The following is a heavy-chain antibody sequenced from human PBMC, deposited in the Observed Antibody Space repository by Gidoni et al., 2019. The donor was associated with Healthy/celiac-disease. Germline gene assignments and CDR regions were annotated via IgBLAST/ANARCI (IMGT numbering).Heavy chain of an antibody. Sequence: EVQLVESAGGLVKPGGSLRLSCAASGFTFSSYSMNWVRQAPGKGLEWVSSISSSSSYIYYADSVKGRFTISRDNAKNSLYLQMNSLRAEDTAVYYCARDRGSSWGYYYYGMDVWGQGTTVTVSS. J-gene: IGHJ6*02. CDR1: GFTFSSYS. CDR3: ARDRGSSWGYYYYGMDV. D-gene: IGHD6-13*01. V-gene: IGHV3-21*01. CDR2: ISSSSSYI.